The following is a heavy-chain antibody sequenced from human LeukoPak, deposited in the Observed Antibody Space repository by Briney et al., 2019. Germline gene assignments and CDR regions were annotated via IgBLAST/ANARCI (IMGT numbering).Heavy chain of an antibody. V-gene: IGHV3-23*01. Sequence: PGGSLRLSCAASGFTFSSYAMSWVRQAPGKGLEWVSAISGSGGSTYYADSVKGRFTISRDNSKNTLYLQMNSLRAEDTAVYYCAKDIQVVPAALCAYWGQGTLVTVSS. D-gene: IGHD2-2*01. CDR3: AKDIQVVPAALCAY. CDR2: ISGSGGST. J-gene: IGHJ4*02. CDR1: GFTFSSYA.